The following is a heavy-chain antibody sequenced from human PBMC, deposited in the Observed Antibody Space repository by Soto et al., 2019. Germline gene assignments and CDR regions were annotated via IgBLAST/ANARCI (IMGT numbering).Heavy chain of an antibody. V-gene: IGHV3-30*18. Sequence: GGSLRLSCAASGFTFSSYGMHWVRQAPGKGLEWVAVISYDGSNKYYADSVKGRFTISRDNSKNTLYLQMNSLRAEDTAVYYCAKRLLVRGVSPFDPWGQGTLVTVSS. J-gene: IGHJ5*02. CDR2: ISYDGSNK. CDR1: GFTFSSYG. D-gene: IGHD3-10*01. CDR3: AKRLLVRGVSPFDP.